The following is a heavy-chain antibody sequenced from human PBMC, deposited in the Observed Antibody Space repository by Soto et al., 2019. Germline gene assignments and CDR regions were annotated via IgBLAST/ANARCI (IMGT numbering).Heavy chain of an antibody. CDR3: AKAEGYGSGSPSDY. CDR2: ISGSGGST. Sequence: PGGSLRLSCAASGFTFSSYAMSWVRQAPGKGLEWVSAISGSGGSTYYADSVKGRFTISRDNSKNTLYPQMNSLRAEDTAVYYCAKAEGYGSGSPSDYWGQGTLVTVSS. CDR1: GFTFSSYA. V-gene: IGHV3-23*01. J-gene: IGHJ4*02. D-gene: IGHD3-10*01.